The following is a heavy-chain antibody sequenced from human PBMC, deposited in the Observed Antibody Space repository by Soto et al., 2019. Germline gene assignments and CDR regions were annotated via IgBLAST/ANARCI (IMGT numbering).Heavy chain of an antibody. J-gene: IGHJ5*02. Sequence: GGSLRLSCEASGFTFSSYWMSWVRQAPGKGLEWVANVRQDGSQKLLVDSVKGRFTISRDNAKNSMYLQMNSLRAEDTAVYYCTRVSSPLPDNFFDPWGPGTLVTVSS. CDR2: VRQDGSQK. CDR1: GFTFSSYW. D-gene: IGHD6-6*01. V-gene: IGHV3-7*01. CDR3: TRVSSPLPDNFFDP.